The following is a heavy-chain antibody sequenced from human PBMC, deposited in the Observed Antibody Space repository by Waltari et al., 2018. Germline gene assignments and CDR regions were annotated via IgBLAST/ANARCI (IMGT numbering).Heavy chain of an antibody. J-gene: IGHJ5*02. CDR3: ARHLRAHLGYCSGGSCYNWFDP. CDR1: GGSFSGYY. D-gene: IGHD2-15*01. V-gene: IGHV4-34*01. Sequence: QVQLQQWGAGLLKPSETLSLTCAVYGGSFSGYYWSWIRQPPGKGLEWIGEINHSGSTNYNPSRKSRVTRSVDTSKNQFSLKLSSVTAADTAVYYCARHLRAHLGYCSGGSCYNWFDPWGQGTLVTVSS. CDR2: INHSGST.